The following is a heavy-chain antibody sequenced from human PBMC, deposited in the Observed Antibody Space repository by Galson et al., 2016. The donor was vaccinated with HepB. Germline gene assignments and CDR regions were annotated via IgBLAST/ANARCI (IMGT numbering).Heavy chain of an antibody. V-gene: IGHV3-33*01. CDR2: IWYDGSNE. Sequence: LRLSCAASGFSFGSYAMHWVRQAPGKGLDWVAVIWYDGSNENHADSVKGRFIISRDNSRNTLYLQMNSLRPEDTAIYYCARTGGIVVAGALDFWGQGTLVTVSS. CDR3: ARTGGIVVAGALDF. J-gene: IGHJ4*02. D-gene: IGHD6-19*01. CDR1: GFSFGSYA.